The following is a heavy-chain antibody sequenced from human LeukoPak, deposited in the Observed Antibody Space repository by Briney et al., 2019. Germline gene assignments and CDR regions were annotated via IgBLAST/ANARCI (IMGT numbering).Heavy chain of an antibody. J-gene: IGHJ4*02. CDR3: ARVLDDSSGYYLDY. Sequence: SETLSLTCTVSGGSISSYYWSWIRQPAGKGLEWIGRIYTSGSTNYNPSLKSRVTVSVDTSKNQFSLKLSSVTAADTAVYYCARVLDDSSGYYLDYWGQGTLVTVSS. V-gene: IGHV4-4*07. D-gene: IGHD3-22*01. CDR2: IYTSGST. CDR1: GGSISSYY.